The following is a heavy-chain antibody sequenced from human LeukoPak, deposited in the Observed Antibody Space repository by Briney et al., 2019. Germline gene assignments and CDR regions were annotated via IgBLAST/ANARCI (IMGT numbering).Heavy chain of an antibody. D-gene: IGHD1-26*01. Sequence: GASVKVSCKASGYTFTSYYMHWVRQAPGQGLEWMGIINPSGGSTSYAQKFQGRVTMTRDTSTSTVYMELSSLRSEDTAVYYCAREVPLGATGDPNWFDPWGQGTLVTVSS. V-gene: IGHV1-46*01. CDR1: GYTFTSYY. J-gene: IGHJ5*02. CDR2: INPSGGST. CDR3: AREVPLGATGDPNWFDP.